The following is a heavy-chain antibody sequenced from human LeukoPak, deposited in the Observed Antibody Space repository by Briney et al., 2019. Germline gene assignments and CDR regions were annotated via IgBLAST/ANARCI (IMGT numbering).Heavy chain of an antibody. CDR2: INPNSGGT. CDR1: GYTFTGYY. D-gene: IGHD2-2*03. V-gene: IGHV1-2*04. Sequence: ASVKVSCKASGYTFTGYYMHWVRQAPGQGLEWMGWINPNSGGTNYAQKFQGWVTMTRDTSISTAYMELSRLRSDDTAVYYCARAFGYCSSTSCQPDAFDIWSQGTMVTVSS. CDR3: ARAFGYCSSTSCQPDAFDI. J-gene: IGHJ3*02.